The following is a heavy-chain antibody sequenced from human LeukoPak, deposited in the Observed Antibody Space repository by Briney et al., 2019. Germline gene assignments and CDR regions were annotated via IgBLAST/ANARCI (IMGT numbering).Heavy chain of an antibody. V-gene: IGHV1-69*08. D-gene: IGHD3-10*01. J-gene: IGHJ5*01. CDR1: GYTFTAYF. CDR2: ILPIPGTT. Sequence: ASVKVSCKASGYTFTAYFIHWVRQAPGQGLEWMGRILPIPGTTNYAQKFQGRVTITADKSTSIVYMELSRLRSEDTAVYYCARGGYGSGSYYKGNWFESWGQGALVTVSS. CDR3: ARGGYGSGSYYKGNWFES.